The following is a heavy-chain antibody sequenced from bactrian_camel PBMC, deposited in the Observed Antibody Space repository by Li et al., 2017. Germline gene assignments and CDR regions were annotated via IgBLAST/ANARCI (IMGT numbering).Heavy chain of an antibody. V-gene: IGHV3S53*01. CDR2: MDGDGRK. Sequence: QLVESGGGSVEVGGSLRLSCAASGYLDSSYCMGWFRQVVGKEREEVAEMDGDGRKRYAESMQGRFSISKDNTRSTLYLQMNNLTPEDTGKYFCAAGEPRGGSCLLEYSDYWGLGTQVTVS. CDR1: GYLDSSYC. CDR3: AAGEPRGGSCLLEYSDY. D-gene: IGHD7*01. J-gene: IGHJ4*01.